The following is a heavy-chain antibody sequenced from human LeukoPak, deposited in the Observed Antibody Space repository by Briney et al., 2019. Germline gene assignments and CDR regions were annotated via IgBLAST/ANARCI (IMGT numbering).Heavy chain of an antibody. D-gene: IGHD6-13*01. J-gene: IGHJ4*02. CDR3: AKNPGYSSTWRFDS. CDR1: GFTFSDYA. V-gene: IGHV3-23*01. Sequence: PGGSLRLSCAASGFTFSDYAMSWVRQAPGKGLEWVSGPSGSGGSTYSADSVKGRFIISRDNSKNTLSLQMNSLRAEDTAVYYCAKNPGYSSTWRFDSWGRGTLVTVSS. CDR2: PSGSGGST.